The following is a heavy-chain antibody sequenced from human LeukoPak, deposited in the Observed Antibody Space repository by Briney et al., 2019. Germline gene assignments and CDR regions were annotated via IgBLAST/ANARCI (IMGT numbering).Heavy chain of an antibody. D-gene: IGHD3-3*01. CDR3: ARRSTYYDFWSGSTLGAFDI. J-gene: IGHJ3*02. CDR1: GGSISSYY. Sequence: SETLSLTCTVSGGSISSYYWSWIRQPAGKGLEWIGSIYYSGSTYYNPSLKSRVTISVDTSKNQFSLKLSSVTAADTAVYYCARRSTYYDFWSGSTLGAFDIWGQGTMVTVSS. V-gene: IGHV4-59*05. CDR2: IYYSGST.